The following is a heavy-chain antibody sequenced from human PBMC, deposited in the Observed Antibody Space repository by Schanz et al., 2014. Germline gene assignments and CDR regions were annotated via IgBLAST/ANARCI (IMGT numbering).Heavy chain of an antibody. V-gene: IGHV4-39*01. CDR2: IYYSGST. CDR3: ARQTYYFGSGSYGWFDP. D-gene: IGHD3-10*01. J-gene: IGHJ5*02. Sequence: QLQMQESGPGLVKPSETLSLTCSVSGDSISSTSYYWGWIRQPPGKGLEWIGSIYYSGSTYYNASQKSRVTIPVDTSKNQFSLKLNSVTAADSAVYYCARQTYYFGSGSYGWFDPWGQGTLVTVSS. CDR1: GDSISSTSYY.